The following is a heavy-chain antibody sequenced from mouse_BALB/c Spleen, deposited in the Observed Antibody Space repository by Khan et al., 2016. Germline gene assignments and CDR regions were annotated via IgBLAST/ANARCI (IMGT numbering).Heavy chain of an antibody. CDR1: GYTFSMYW. Sequence: QVQLQQSGAELMKPGASVKISCKATGYTFSMYWIERVKERPGHGLAWIGEILPGSGITHHTEKFKGKATFTAEKSFYLSYIQLCGLTSGSSAVYYCASGAYWGQGTLVAISA. J-gene: IGHJ3*01. CDR2: ILPGSGIT. CDR3: ASGAY. V-gene: IGHV1-9*01.